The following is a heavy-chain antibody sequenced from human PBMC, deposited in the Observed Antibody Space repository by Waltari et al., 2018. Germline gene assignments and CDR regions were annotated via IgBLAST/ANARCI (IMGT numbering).Heavy chain of an antibody. CDR3: ARGRSDCSGGSCYGY. Sequence: QGQLVQSGAEVKKPGASVKVSCKASGYTCSSYDINGVRQANGQGLEWMGWMNPTTGNTGSAQKFHGRVIITTNTSITPDYMELSSLSSEDKAVYYCARGRSDCSGGSCYGYWGQGTLVTVSS. CDR2: MNPTTGNT. D-gene: IGHD2-15*01. CDR1: GYTCSSYD. V-gene: IGHV1-8*03. J-gene: IGHJ4*02.